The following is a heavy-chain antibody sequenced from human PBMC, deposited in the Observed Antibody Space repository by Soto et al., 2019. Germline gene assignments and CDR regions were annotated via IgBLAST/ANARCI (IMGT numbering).Heavy chain of an antibody. V-gene: IGHV1-3*01. CDR3: ARRPRYDFWSGPPAGMDV. CDR1: GYTFTSYA. Sequence: ASVKVSCKASGYTFTSYAMHWVRQAPGQRLEWMGWINAGNGNTKYSQKFQGRVTITRDTSASTAYMELSSLRSEDTAVYYCARRPRYDFWSGPPAGMDVWGQGTTVTVSS. CDR2: INAGNGNT. J-gene: IGHJ6*02. D-gene: IGHD3-3*01.